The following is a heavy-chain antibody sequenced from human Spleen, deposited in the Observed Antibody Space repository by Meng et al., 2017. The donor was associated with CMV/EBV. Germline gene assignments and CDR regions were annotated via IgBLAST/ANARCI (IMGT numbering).Heavy chain of an antibody. D-gene: IGHD4/OR15-4a*01. CDR2: IYPSDSDT. Sequence: GGSLRLSCKGSGYNFATYWIAWVRQMPGKGLEWMGIIYPSDSDTRYSPSFQGQVTFSADKSISTAYLQWSSLKASDTAMYYCARLYGGFDIWGQGTMVTVSS. J-gene: IGHJ3*02. CDR3: ARLYGGFDI. CDR1: GYNFATYW. V-gene: IGHV5-51*01.